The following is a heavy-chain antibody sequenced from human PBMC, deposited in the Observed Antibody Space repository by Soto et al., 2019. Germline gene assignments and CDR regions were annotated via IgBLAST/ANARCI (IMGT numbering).Heavy chain of an antibody. D-gene: IGHD3-10*01. J-gene: IGHJ4*02. CDR2: IYPGDSDT. CDR3: ARQEFGELPNYYFDY. CDR1: GYRFVGYG. Sequence: RGESLRISWRGSGYRFVGYGGGWVRQMPGKGLEWMGIIYPGDSDTRYSPSFQGQVTISADKSISTAYLQWSSLKASDTAMYYCARQEFGELPNYYFDYWGQGTLVTVSS. V-gene: IGHV5-51*01.